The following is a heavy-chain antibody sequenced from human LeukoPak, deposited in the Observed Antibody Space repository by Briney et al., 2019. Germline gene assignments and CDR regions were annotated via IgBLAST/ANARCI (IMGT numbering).Heavy chain of an antibody. CDR2: ISGGGGNT. V-gene: IGHV3-23*01. J-gene: IGHJ5*02. Sequence: GGSLRLSCAVSGITLTSYALSWVRQAPGKGLEWVSTISGGGGNTYYADSVKGRFTISRDISKNTLYLQMNSLRAEDTAVYYCAKDGDIWLGDLNWFDPWGQGTLVTVSS. CDR3: AKDGDIWLGDLNWFDP. D-gene: IGHD3-10*01. CDR1: GITLTSYA.